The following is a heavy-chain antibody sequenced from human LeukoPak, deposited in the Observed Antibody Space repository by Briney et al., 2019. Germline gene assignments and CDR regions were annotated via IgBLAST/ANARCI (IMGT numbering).Heavy chain of an antibody. J-gene: IGHJ5*02. CDR2: INPSGGST. CDR3: AQDISGGMYGIWFDP. V-gene: IGHV1-46*01. Sequence: ASVKVSCKASGYTFTSYYMHWVRQAPGQGLEWMGIINPSGGSTSYAQKFQGRVTMTRDTSTSTVYMELSSLRSEDTAAYYCAQDISGGMYGIWFDPWGQGTLVTVSS. D-gene: IGHD2-8*01. CDR1: GYTFTSYY.